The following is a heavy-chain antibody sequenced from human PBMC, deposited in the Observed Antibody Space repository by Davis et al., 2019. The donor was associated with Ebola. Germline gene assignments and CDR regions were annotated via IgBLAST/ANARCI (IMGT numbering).Heavy chain of an antibody. Sequence: GESLKISCAASGFTFSGFAMHWVRQASGKGLEWVGRIRSKANSYATAYAASVKGRFTISRDDSKNTAYLQMNSLKTEDTAVYYCTRTTVTTGDDYWGQGTLVTVSS. CDR1: GFTFSGFA. CDR3: TRTTVTTGDDY. V-gene: IGHV3-73*01. CDR2: IRSKANSYAT. J-gene: IGHJ4*02. D-gene: IGHD4-17*01.